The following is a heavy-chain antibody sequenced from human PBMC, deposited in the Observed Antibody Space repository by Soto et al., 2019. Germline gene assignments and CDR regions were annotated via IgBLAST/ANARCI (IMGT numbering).Heavy chain of an antibody. J-gene: IGHJ4*02. CDR3: ARADYYGSSGYHLDY. CDR2: INPSGGST. Sequence: VKVGQSGAEVKGLGASVKVSCWAFGSPFTNFNINWVRQALEKGFEGMGIINPSGGSTAYAQKFLGRVTMTRDTSTSTVYMEVSSLRSEDTAVYYCARADYYGSSGYHLDYWGQGTLVTVSS. D-gene: IGHD3-22*01. V-gene: IGHV1-46*01. CDR1: GSPFTNFN.